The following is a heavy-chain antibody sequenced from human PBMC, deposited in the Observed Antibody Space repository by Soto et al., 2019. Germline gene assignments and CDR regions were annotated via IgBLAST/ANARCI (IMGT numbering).Heavy chain of an antibody. D-gene: IGHD4-17*01. CDR1: GFTFNTYL. CDR3: SRRMTMVNTHWGSFDI. Sequence: EVRLVESGGGLVKPGGSLRLSCAASGFTFNTYLMNWVRQAPGKGLEWVSSITSGSDSIYYADSVKGRFTISRDNAKNLLSLQMDSLKAEDTAVRNSSRRMTMVNTHWGSFDIWGQGTMVSVSS. CDR2: ITSGSDSI. V-gene: IGHV3-21*06. J-gene: IGHJ3*02.